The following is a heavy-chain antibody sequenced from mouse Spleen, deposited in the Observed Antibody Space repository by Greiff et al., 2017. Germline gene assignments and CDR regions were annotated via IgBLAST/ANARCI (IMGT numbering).Heavy chain of an antibody. J-gene: IGHJ2*01. D-gene: IGHD1-1*01. V-gene: IGHV5-9*04. Sequence: DVKLVESGGGLVKRGGSLKLSCAASGFTFSSYAMSWVRQTPEKRLEWVATISSGGGNTYYPDSVKGRFTISRDNAKNTLYLQMSSLKSEDTAMYYCARHRYYGTQYYFDYWGQGTTLTVSS. CDR3: ARHRYYGTQYYFDY. CDR1: GFTFSSYA. CDR2: ISSGGGNT.